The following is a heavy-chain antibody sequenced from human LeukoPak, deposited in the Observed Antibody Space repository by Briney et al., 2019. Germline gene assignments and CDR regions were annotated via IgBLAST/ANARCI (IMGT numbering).Heavy chain of an antibody. CDR2: IYHSGST. V-gene: IGHV4-4*02. D-gene: IGHD4-17*01. J-gene: IGHJ4*02. CDR3: ARYDYGDYGEDY. CDR1: GGSISSSNW. Sequence: SETLSLTCAVSGGSISSSNWWSWVRQPPGKGLEWIGEIYHSGSTNYNPSLKSRVTISVDTSKNQFSLKLSSVTAADTAVYYCARYDYGDYGEDYWGQGTLVTVSS.